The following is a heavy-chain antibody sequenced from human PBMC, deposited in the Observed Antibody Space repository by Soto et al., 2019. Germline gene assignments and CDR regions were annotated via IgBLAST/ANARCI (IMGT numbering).Heavy chain of an antibody. CDR3: ARDLEPQYYFDS. J-gene: IGHJ4*02. Sequence: QVELVESGGDLVTPGGSLRLSCAASRFTFSDYYMGWIRQAPGKGLEWVSYISSSGGTTYYADSVKGRFTISRDNAKNSLYLQMNSLRVEYTAVYYCARDLEPQYYFDSWGQGTLVTVSS. CDR1: RFTFSDYY. V-gene: IGHV3-11*01. CDR2: ISSSGGTT.